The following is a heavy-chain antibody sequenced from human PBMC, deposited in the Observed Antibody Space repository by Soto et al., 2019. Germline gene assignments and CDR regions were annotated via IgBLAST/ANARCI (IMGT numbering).Heavy chain of an antibody. J-gene: IGHJ3*02. Sequence: GGSLRLSCAASGFTFSNAWMSWVRQAPGKGLEWVGSIKSKTDGGTTDYSAPVKGRFTISRDDSKNTLYLQMNSLKTEDTAVYYCTTMGATDQYAFDIWGQGTMVTVSS. D-gene: IGHD1-26*01. CDR2: IKSKTDGGTT. V-gene: IGHV3-15*01. CDR3: TTMGATDQYAFDI. CDR1: GFTFSNAW.